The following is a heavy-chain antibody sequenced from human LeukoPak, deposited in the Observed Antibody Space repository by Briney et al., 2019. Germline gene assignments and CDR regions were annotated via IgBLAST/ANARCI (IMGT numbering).Heavy chain of an antibody. CDR3: ASGGGPTPFDY. V-gene: IGHV3-48*04. CDR2: ISSSSSTI. D-gene: IGHD3-16*01. CDR1: GFTFSSYS. Sequence: GGSLRLSCAASGFTFSSYSMNWVRQAPGKGLESVSYISSSSSTIYYADSVKGRFTISRDNAKNSLYLQMNSLRAEDTAVYYCASGGGPTPFDYWDQGTLVTVSS. J-gene: IGHJ4*02.